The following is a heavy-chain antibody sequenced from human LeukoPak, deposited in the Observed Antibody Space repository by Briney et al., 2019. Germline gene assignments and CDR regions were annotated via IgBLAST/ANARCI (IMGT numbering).Heavy chain of an antibody. V-gene: IGHV1-2*02. CDR2: INPNSGGT. J-gene: IGHJ4*02. Sequence: ASVKVSCKASGGTFSGYAISWVRQAPGQGLEWMGWINPNSGGTNYAQKFQGRVTMTRDTSISTAYMELSRLRSDDTAVYYCARGQGDYDFWSGYYSPQYFDYWGQGTLVTVSS. D-gene: IGHD3-3*01. CDR3: ARGQGDYDFWSGYYSPQYFDY. CDR1: GGTFSGYA.